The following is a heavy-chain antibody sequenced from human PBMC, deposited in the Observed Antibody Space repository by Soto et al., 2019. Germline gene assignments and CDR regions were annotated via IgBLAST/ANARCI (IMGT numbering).Heavy chain of an antibody. V-gene: IGHV5-51*01. J-gene: IGHJ6*02. CDR2: IYPGDSDT. CDR1: GYSFTSYW. CDR3: ARLQTKGFYGMEV. Sequence: GESLKISCKGSGYSFTSYWIGLLRQIPGKGLEWMGIIYPGDSDTRYSPSFQGQVTVSADKSISTAYLQWISLKASDTAMYYCARLQTKGFYGMEVWGQGTTVTVSS.